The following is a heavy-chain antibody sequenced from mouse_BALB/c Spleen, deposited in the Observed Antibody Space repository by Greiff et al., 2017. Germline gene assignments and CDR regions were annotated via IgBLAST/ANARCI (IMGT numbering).Heavy chain of an antibody. CDR1: GYSFTGYY. Sequence: LMKPGASVKISCKASGYSFTGYYMHWVKQSHGKSLEWIGYISCYNGATSYNQKFKGKATFTVDTSSSTAYMQFNSLTSEDSAVYYCAREKNYGNYAWFAYWGQGTLVTVSA. J-gene: IGHJ3*01. CDR3: AREKNYGNYAWFAY. D-gene: IGHD2-1*01. CDR2: ISCYNGAT. V-gene: IGHV1S34*01.